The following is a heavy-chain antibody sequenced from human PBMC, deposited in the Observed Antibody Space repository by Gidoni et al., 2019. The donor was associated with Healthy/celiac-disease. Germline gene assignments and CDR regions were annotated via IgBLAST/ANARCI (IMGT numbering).Heavy chain of an antibody. Sequence: QVQLQESGPGLVKPSETLSLTCTVSGGSISSYYWSWIRQPPGKGLEWIGYIYYRGSTNYNPSLKSRVTISVDTSKNQFSLKLSSVTAADTAVYYCARAGYSSGWYGYWGQGTLVTVSS. J-gene: IGHJ4*02. CDR1: GGSISSYY. CDR3: ARAGYSSGWYGY. V-gene: IGHV4-59*01. D-gene: IGHD6-19*01. CDR2: IYYRGST.